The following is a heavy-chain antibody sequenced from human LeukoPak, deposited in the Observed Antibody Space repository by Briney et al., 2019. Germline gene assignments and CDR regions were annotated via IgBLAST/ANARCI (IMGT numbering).Heavy chain of an antibody. CDR3: AKGRGTTVTSAANY. D-gene: IGHD4-17*01. CDR1: GFXFSSYA. Sequence: PGGSLRLSCAASGFXFSSYAISWVRQAPGKGLEWVSSISGSNDNTYYADSVKDRFTISRDNSKNTLSLQMNSLRAEDTAVYYCAKGRGTTVTSAANYWGQGTLVTVSS. V-gene: IGHV3-23*01. CDR2: ISGSNDNT. J-gene: IGHJ4*02.